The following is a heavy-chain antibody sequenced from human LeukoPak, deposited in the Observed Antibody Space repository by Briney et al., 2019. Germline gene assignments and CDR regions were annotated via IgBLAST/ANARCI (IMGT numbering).Heavy chain of an antibody. D-gene: IGHD1-26*01. V-gene: IGHV1-46*01. CDR1: GYTLTGNY. CDR2: INPSGGST. J-gene: IGHJ4*02. CDR3: ARRSGSSLDY. Sequence: GASVKVSCTASGYTLTGNYMHWVRQAPGQGLEWMGIINPSGGSTNYAQKFQGRVTMTRDTSTSTVYMELSSLRSEDTAVYYCARRSGSSLDYWGQGTLITVSS.